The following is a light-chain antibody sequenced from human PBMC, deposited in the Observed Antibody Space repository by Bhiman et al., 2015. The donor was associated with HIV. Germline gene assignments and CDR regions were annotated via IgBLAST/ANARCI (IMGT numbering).Light chain of an antibody. CDR1: SSDIGDFHY. V-gene: IGLV2-11*01. J-gene: IGLJ1*01. Sequence: QSALTQPASVSGSPGQSITISCSGTSSDIGDFHYVSWYQHHPGKAPKLIIFDDTKRPSGVPDRFSGSKSGNTASLTISGLQAEDEADYYCCSYAGSYTLGVFGTGTKVTV. CDR2: DDT. CDR3: CSYAGSYTLGV.